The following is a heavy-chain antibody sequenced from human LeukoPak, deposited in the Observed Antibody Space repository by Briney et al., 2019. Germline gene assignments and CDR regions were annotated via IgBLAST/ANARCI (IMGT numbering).Heavy chain of an antibody. Sequence: SETLSLTCTVSGYSISSGYYWGWIRQPPGKGLEWIGHIYSSGSTNYNPSLKSRVTISIDTSKNQFSLQLSSVTAADTAVYYCARETRLMGYSSGLGFNYWGQGTLVTVSS. CDR3: ARETRLMGYSSGLGFNY. CDR2: IYSSGST. CDR1: GYSISSGYY. D-gene: IGHD6-19*01. J-gene: IGHJ4*02. V-gene: IGHV4-61*01.